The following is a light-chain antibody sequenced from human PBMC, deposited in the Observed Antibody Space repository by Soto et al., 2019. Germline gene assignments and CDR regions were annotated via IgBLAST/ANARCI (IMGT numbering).Light chain of an antibody. V-gene: IGKV3-15*01. CDR2: GAS. CDR1: QSVSSN. Sequence: EIVMTQSPATLSVSPGERATLSCRASQSVSSNSAWYQQKPGQAPRLLMYGASTRATGIPARFSGSGSGTEFTLTISSLQSEDFAVYYCQQYNNWPPKQYTFGQGTKLEIK. CDR3: QQYNNWPPKQYT. J-gene: IGKJ2*01.